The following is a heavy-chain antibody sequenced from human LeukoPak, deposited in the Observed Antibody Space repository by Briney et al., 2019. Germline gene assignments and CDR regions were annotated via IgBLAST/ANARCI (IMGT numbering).Heavy chain of an antibody. Sequence: GESLKISCKGSGYSFTSYWIGWVRQMPGKGLEWMGIIYPGDSDTRYSPSFQGQVTISADKSISTAYLQWSSLKASDTAMYYCARQYSSGWLGGWFDPWGQGTLVTVSS. D-gene: IGHD6-19*01. CDR2: IYPGDSDT. J-gene: IGHJ5*02. V-gene: IGHV5-51*01. CDR3: ARQYSSGWLGGWFDP. CDR1: GYSFTSYW.